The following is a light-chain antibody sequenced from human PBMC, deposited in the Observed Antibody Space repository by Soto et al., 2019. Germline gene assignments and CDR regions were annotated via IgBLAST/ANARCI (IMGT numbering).Light chain of an antibody. V-gene: IGLV2-14*03. J-gene: IGLJ1*01. Sequence: QSALTQPASVSGSPGQSISISCTGTTSDVGRYNYVSWYQQHPDKAPKLMIYDVSYRPSWVSNRFSGSKSGITASLTISGLQAEDEADYYCNSFTTSSTYVFGTGTKVTVL. CDR2: DVS. CDR3: NSFTTSSTYV. CDR1: TSDVGRYNY.